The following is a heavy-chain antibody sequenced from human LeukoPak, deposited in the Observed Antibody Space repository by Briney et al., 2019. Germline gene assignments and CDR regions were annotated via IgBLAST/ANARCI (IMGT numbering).Heavy chain of an antibody. J-gene: IGHJ4*02. CDR1: GGSISSYY. CDR3: ARDRYYYDSSGGRGLDY. D-gene: IGHD3-22*01. V-gene: IGHV4-4*07. Sequence: PSETLSLTCTVSGGSISSYYWSWIRQPAGKGLEWIGRIHTSGSTNYNPSLKSRVTMSGDTSKNQFSLKLSSVTAVDTAVYYCARDRYYYDSSGGRGLDYWGQGTLVTVSS. CDR2: IHTSGST.